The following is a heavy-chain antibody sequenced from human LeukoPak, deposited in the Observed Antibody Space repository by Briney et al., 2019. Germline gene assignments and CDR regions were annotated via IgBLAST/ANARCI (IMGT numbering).Heavy chain of an antibody. V-gene: IGHV3-7*02. D-gene: IGHD2-21*02. CDR2: IKQDGSEK. J-gene: IGHJ6*02. CDR3: LMSLTAHYYSGLDV. CDR1: GFTFSNAW. Sequence: PGGSLRLSRAASGFTFSNAWMSWVRQAPGKGLEWVANIKQDGSEKYYVDSVKGRFTISRDNAKNSLFLQMNSLRADDTAVYHCLMSLTAHYYSGLDVWGQGTTVTVSS.